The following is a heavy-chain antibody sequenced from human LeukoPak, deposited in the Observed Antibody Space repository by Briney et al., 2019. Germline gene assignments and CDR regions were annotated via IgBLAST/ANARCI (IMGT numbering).Heavy chain of an antibody. CDR3: ARHPSAVAGKTFDY. D-gene: IGHD6-19*01. CDR1: GGSLSSYY. V-gene: IGHV4-59*08. CDR2: IYYSGNT. Sequence: SETLSLTCTVSGGSLSSYYRSWIRQPPGKGLEWIGYIYYSGNTNYNPSLKSRVTISVDTSKNQFSLKLSSVTAADTAVYYCARHPSAVAGKTFDYWGQGTLVTVSS. J-gene: IGHJ4*02.